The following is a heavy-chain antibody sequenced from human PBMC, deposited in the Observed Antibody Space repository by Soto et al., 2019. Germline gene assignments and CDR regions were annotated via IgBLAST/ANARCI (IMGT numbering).Heavy chain of an antibody. CDR2: IYYSGST. Sequence: LSLTFTVSGGSISSSSYYWGWIRQPPGEGLEWIGSIYYSGSTYYNPSLKSRVTISVDTSKNQFSLKLSSVTAADTAVYYCASLSAAGPYYFDYWGQGTLVTVSS. CDR1: GGSISSSSYY. CDR3: ASLSAAGPYYFDY. D-gene: IGHD6-13*01. V-gene: IGHV4-39*01. J-gene: IGHJ4*02.